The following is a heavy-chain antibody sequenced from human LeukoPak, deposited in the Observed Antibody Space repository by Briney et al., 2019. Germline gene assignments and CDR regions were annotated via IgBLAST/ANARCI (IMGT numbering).Heavy chain of an antibody. Sequence: SETLSLTCAVYGGTFSGYYWSWIRQPPGKGLEWIGEINHSGSTNYNPSLKSRVTISVDTSRNQFSLKLSSVTAADTAVYYCASFRYYDSSGYRYWGQGTLVTVSS. CDR1: GGTFSGYY. CDR3: ASFRYYDSSGYRY. V-gene: IGHV4-34*01. J-gene: IGHJ4*02. CDR2: INHSGST. D-gene: IGHD3-22*01.